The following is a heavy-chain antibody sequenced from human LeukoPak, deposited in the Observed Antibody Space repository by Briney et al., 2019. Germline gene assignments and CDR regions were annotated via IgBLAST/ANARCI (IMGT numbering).Heavy chain of an antibody. V-gene: IGHV4-4*07. CDR1: SGSISSYY. Sequence: PSETLSLTCTVSSGSISSYYWSWIRQPAGKGLEWIGRISGSGTITYNPALQSRLSISIDTSKNQFSLKLMSVTAADTAVYYCARGLGDEYTATYYYYYMDVWGKGTTVTVSS. J-gene: IGHJ6*03. CDR3: ARGLGDEYTATYYYYYMDV. D-gene: IGHD3-10*01. CDR2: ISGSGTI.